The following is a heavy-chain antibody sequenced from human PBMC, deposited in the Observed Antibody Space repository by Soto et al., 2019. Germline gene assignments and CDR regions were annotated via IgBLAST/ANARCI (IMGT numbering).Heavy chain of an antibody. V-gene: IGHV4-30-2*01. D-gene: IGHD4-17*01. CDR3: DSLYGGTDRVDY. CDR2: FYHSGSA. J-gene: IGHJ4*02. CDR1: GGSISSGGYS. Sequence: QLQLQESGSGLVKPSQTLSLTCAVSGGSISSGGYSWSWIRQPPGKGLEWIGYFYHSGSAYYNHALKSRVTISVDRSKNQFSLKLSSVTAADTAVYYCDSLYGGTDRVDYWGQGTLVTVSS.